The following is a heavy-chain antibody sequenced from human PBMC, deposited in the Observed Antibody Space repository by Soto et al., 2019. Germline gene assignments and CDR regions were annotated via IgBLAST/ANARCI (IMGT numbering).Heavy chain of an antibody. CDR2: ISGSGGST. CDR1: GFTFSSYA. V-gene: IGHV3-23*01. D-gene: IGHD3-10*01. J-gene: IGHJ6*02. Sequence: EVQLLESGGGLVQPGGSLRLSCAASGFTFSSYAMTWVRQAPGKGLEWVSSISGSGGSTYYADSVKGRFTISRDNSKNTLSMQMSSLRAEDTAVYYCAKVGLVTMVRGLTTYYYNYGMDVWGQGTTVTVSS. CDR3: AKVGLVTMVRGLTTYYYNYGMDV.